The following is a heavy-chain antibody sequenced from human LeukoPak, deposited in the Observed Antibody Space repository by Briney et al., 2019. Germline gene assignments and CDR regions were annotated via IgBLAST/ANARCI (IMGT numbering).Heavy chain of an antibody. V-gene: IGHV3-30*04. CDR3: ARAEPGYCSSTSCYVGGGDY. Sequence: PGGSLRLSCAASGFTFSSYAMHWVRQAPGKGLEWVAVISYDGSNKYYADSVKGRFTISRDNSKNTLYLQMNSLRAEDTAVYYCARAEPGYCSSTSCYVGGGDYWGQGTLVTVSS. D-gene: IGHD2-2*01. J-gene: IGHJ4*02. CDR2: ISYDGSNK. CDR1: GFTFSSYA.